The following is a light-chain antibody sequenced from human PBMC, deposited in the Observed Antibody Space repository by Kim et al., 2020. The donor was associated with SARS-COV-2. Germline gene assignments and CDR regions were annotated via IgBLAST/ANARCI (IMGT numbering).Light chain of an antibody. CDR1: SSDVGSYNL. V-gene: IGLV2-23*02. J-gene: IGLJ1*01. CDR2: EVS. Sequence: QSALTQPASVSGFPGQSITISCTGTSSDVGSYNLVSWYQQHPGKARKLMIYEVSKRPSGVSSRFSGSKSGNTASLTISGLQAEDEADYYCCSYAGSSTSPYVFGTGTKVTVL. CDR3: CSYAGSSTSPYV.